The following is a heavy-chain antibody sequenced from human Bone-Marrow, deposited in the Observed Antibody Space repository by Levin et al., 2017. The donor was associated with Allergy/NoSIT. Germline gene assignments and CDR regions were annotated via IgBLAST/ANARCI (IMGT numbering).Heavy chain of an antibody. D-gene: IGHD3-10*01. CDR3: AKYISGTYLYY. CDR2: IYNIRST. J-gene: IGHJ4*02. CDR1: GDSISSTFYY. Sequence: SETLSLTCTVSGDSISSTFYYWGWIRQPPGKGLEWIGSIYNIRSTNYNPSLKSRVTISVDTSKNQFSLELSSVSAADTAVYYCAKYISGTYLYYWGQGTLVTVSS. V-gene: IGHV4-39*01.